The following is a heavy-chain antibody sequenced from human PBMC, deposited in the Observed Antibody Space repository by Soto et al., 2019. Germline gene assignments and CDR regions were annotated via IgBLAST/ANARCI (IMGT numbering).Heavy chain of an antibody. V-gene: IGHV3-9*01. Sequence: EVQLVESGGGLVQPGRSLRLSCAASGFTFDDYAMHWVRQAPGKGLEWVSGISWNSGSIGYADSVKGRFTISRDNAKNSLYLQMNSLSAEDTALYYCAKVGAAGKRGYYFDYWGQGTLVTVSS. CDR3: AKVGAAGKRGYYFDY. CDR1: GFTFDDYA. D-gene: IGHD6-13*01. CDR2: ISWNSGSI. J-gene: IGHJ4*02.